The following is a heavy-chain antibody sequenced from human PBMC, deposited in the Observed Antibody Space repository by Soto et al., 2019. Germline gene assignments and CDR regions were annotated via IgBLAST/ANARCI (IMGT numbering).Heavy chain of an antibody. D-gene: IGHD3-3*01. CDR2: ISSSSSYI. Sequence: PGGSLRLSCAASGFTFSSYSMNWVRQAPGKGLEWVSSISSSSSYIYYADSVKGRFTISRDNAKNSLYLQMNSLRAEDTAVYYCARDGTYYDFWSGTYFDYWGQGTLVTVSS. V-gene: IGHV3-21*01. CDR3: ARDGTYYDFWSGTYFDY. CDR1: GFTFSSYS. J-gene: IGHJ4*02.